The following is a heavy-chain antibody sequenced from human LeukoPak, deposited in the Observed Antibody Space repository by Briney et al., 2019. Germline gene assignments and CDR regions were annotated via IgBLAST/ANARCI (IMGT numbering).Heavy chain of an antibody. CDR3: ATTGYSGSWYAS. CDR1: GGSISSYY. D-gene: IGHD6-13*01. CDR2: IYTSGST. J-gene: IGHJ4*02. Sequence: PSETLPLTCTVSGGSISSYYWSWIRQPAGKGLEWIGRIYTSGSTNYNPSLKSRVTMSVDTSKNQFSLKLSSVTAADTAVYYCATTGYSGSWYASWGQGTLVTVSS. V-gene: IGHV4-4*07.